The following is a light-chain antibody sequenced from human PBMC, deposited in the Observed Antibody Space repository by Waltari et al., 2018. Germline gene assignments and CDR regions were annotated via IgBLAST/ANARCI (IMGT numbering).Light chain of an antibody. Sequence: DIVMTQPPDSLAVSLGERATINCKSSQSVLYNSDNKNYLAWYQQKPGQPPKLLIYWASIQESGVPDRFSGSGSGTDFTLTISSLQAEDVAVYYCQQYYSIPRTYGQGTKLEIK. V-gene: IGKV4-1*01. J-gene: IGKJ2*02. CDR3: QQYYSIPRT. CDR2: WAS. CDR1: QSVLYNSDNKNY.